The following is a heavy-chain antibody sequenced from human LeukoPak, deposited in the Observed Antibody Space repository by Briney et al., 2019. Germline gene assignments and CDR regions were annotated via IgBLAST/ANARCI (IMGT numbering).Heavy chain of an antibody. Sequence: GGSLRLSCAASGFTFSNYAVMWVRQAPGQGLEWVSAITSGGAPRYADSVKGRFIISRDNSKNTLYLQMNSLRAEDTAQYFCARDPNGDYIGAFEFWGQGTLVTVSS. D-gene: IGHD4-17*01. CDR2: ITSGGAP. J-gene: IGHJ4*02. CDR1: GFTFSNYA. CDR3: ARDPNGDYIGAFEF. V-gene: IGHV3-23*01.